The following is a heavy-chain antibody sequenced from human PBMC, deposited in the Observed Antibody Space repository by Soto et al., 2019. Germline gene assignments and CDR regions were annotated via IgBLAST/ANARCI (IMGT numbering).Heavy chain of an antibody. CDR1: GGTFSSYA. CDR3: CWYYYDSSGYYYVDY. CDR2: IIPIFGTA. Sequence: SVKVSCKASGGTFSSYAISWVRQAPGQGLEWMGGIIPIFGTANYAQKFQGRVTITADESTSTAYMELSSLRSEDTAVYYCCWYYYDSSGYYYVDYRGQGTLVTVSS. V-gene: IGHV1-69*13. J-gene: IGHJ4*02. D-gene: IGHD3-22*01.